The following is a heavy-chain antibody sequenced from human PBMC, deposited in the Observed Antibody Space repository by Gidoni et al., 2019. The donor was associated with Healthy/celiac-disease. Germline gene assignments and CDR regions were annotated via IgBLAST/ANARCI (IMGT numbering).Heavy chain of an antibody. CDR1: GCSISSSSYY. CDR2: IYYSGST. V-gene: IGHV4-39*01. Sequence: QLQLQESGPGLVKPSETLSLTCTVSGCSISSSSYYWGWIRQPPGKGLEWIGSIYYSGSTYYNPFLKSRVTISVDTSKNQFSLKLSSVTAADTAVYYCARRYGDYYFDYWGQGTLVTVSS. J-gene: IGHJ4*02. D-gene: IGHD4-17*01. CDR3: ARRYGDYYFDY.